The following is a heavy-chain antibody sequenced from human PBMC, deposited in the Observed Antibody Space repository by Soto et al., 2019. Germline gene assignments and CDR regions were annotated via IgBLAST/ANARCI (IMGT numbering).Heavy chain of an antibody. D-gene: IGHD5-18*01. CDR2: ISYTVDA. V-gene: IGHV4-59*01. J-gene: IGHJ4*02. CDR1: AGSLSRYY. CDR3: VGSLMSRAMESFDY. Sequence: HVQLQESGPGLVKPSEPLSLTCSVSAGSLSRYYWGWVRQSPGEGLQWIAHISYTVDASYNPSLKSRVTIALDTSKNHIALRLMSVTAADTAVYYCVGSLMSRAMESFDYWGQGTLVTVTS.